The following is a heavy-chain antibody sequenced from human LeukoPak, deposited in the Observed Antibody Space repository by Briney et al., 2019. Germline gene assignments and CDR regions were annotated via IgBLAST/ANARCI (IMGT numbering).Heavy chain of an antibody. CDR3: AKGRYYDSSPSSWFDY. J-gene: IGHJ4*02. CDR2: ISGSGGST. CDR1: GFAFSSYA. Sequence: GGSLRLSCAASGFAFSSYAMSWVRQAPGKGLEWVSTISGSGGSTYYADSVKGRFTISRDNSKNTLYLQMNSLRAEDTAVYYCAKGRYYDSSPSSWFDYWGQGTLVTVSS. V-gene: IGHV3-23*01. D-gene: IGHD3-22*01.